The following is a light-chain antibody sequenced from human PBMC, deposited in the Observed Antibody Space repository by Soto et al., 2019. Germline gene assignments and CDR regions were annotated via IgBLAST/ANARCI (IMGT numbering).Light chain of an antibody. V-gene: IGKV3-11*01. J-gene: IGKJ2*01. CDR2: DAS. CDR3: QQRSTWLYT. Sequence: EIVLTQSPATLSLSPGERATLSCRASQSVSSYLAWYQQKPGQAPRLLIYDASNRATGIPSRFSGSGSGPDFTLTISSLEPEDFAVYYCQQRSTWLYTFGQGTKLEIK. CDR1: QSVSSY.